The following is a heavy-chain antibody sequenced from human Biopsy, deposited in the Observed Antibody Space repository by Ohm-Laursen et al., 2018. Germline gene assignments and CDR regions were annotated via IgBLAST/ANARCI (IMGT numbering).Heavy chain of an antibody. J-gene: IGHJ2*01. V-gene: IGHV4-4*07. CDR2: IYSSGGS. CDR1: YGSISGHF. Sequence: SETLSLTCAVTYGSISGHFWSWIRQPAGETLEWIGRIYSSGGSSYNPSLKSRISMSMDTSNNQFSLTLTSVTAEDTAVYYCARTPGKAVAGRFLDLWGRGTLVTVSS. D-gene: IGHD6-19*01. CDR3: ARTPGKAVAGRFLDL.